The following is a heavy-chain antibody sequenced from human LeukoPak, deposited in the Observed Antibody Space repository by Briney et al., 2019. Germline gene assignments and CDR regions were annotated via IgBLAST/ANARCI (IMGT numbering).Heavy chain of an antibody. CDR3: ARARRAYSTVVGSWFDP. CDR1: GFTFSSYS. Sequence: KPGGSLRLSCAASGFTFSSYSMNWVRQAPGKGLEWVSSISSSSSYIYYADSVKGRFTISRDNAKNSLYLQMNSLRAEDTAVYYCARARRAYSTVVGSWFDPWGQGTLVTVSS. D-gene: IGHD6-13*01. V-gene: IGHV3-21*01. J-gene: IGHJ5*02. CDR2: ISSSSSYI.